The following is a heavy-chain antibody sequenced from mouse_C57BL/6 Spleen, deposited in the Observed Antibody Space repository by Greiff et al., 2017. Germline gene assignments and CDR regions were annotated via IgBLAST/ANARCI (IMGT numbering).Heavy chain of an antibody. CDR1: GYSITSGYD. CDR2: ISYSGST. CDR3: ARGGDYQAWFAY. D-gene: IGHD2-4*01. V-gene: IGHV3-1*01. J-gene: IGHJ3*01. Sequence: DVQLVESGPGMVKPSQSLSLTCTVTGYSITSGYDWHWIRHFPGNKLEWMGYISYSGSTNYNPSLKSRISITHDTSKNHFFLKLNSVTTEDTATYYCARGGDYQAWFAYWGQGTLVTVSA.